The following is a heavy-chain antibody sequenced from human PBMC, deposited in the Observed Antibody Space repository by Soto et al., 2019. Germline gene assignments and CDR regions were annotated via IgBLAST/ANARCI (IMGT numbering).Heavy chain of an antibody. V-gene: IGHV1-69*13. J-gene: IGHJ3*02. Sequence: SVKVSCKASGGTFSSYAISWVRQAPGQGLEWMGGIIPIFGTANYAQKFQGRVTITADESTSTAYMELSSPRSEDTAVYYCASPKFCTNGVCPEGAFEIWGQGTMVTVSS. D-gene: IGHD2-8*01. CDR1: GGTFSSYA. CDR3: ASPKFCTNGVCPEGAFEI. CDR2: IIPIFGTA.